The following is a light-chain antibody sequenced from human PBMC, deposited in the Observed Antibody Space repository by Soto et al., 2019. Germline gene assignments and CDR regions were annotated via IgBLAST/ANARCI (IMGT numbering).Light chain of an antibody. V-gene: IGLV2-8*01. CDR1: NSDVGGYNY. CDR3: CSYVYSNSWV. Sequence: QSALTQPPSASGSPGQSVTISCTGTNSDVGGYNYVSWYQQYPGKAPKLLIYEGNKRPSGVSNRYSGSRSDNMASLTISGLQAEDEADYYCCSYVYSNSWVFGGGTKLTVL. J-gene: IGLJ3*02. CDR2: EGN.